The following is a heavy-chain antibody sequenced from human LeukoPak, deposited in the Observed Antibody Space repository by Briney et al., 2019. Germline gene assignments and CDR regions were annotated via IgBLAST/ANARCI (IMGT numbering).Heavy chain of an antibody. D-gene: IGHD3-9*01. CDR3: ARLPNYDILTGYREFEDY. V-gene: IGHV4-38-2*02. CDR2: INHSGST. Sequence: PSETLSLTCTVSTYSISSGYYWGWIRRPPGKGLEWIGEINHSGSTNYNPSLKSRVTISVDTSKNQFSLKLSSVTAADTAVYYCARLPNYDILTGYREFEDYWGQGTLVTVSS. J-gene: IGHJ4*02. CDR1: TYSISSGYY.